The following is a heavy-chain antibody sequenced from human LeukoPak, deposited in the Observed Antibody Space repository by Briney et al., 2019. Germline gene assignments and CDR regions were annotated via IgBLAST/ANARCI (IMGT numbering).Heavy chain of an antibody. CDR1: GFTFSSYG. Sequence: GRSLRLSCAASGFTFSSYGMHWVRQAPGKGLEWVAVIWYDGSNKYYADSVKGRFTISRDNSKNTLYLQMNSLRAEDTAVYYYAGNMVRGKYYFDYWGQGTLVTVSS. V-gene: IGHV3-33*01. CDR2: IWYDGSNK. D-gene: IGHD3-10*01. CDR3: AGNMVRGKYYFDY. J-gene: IGHJ4*02.